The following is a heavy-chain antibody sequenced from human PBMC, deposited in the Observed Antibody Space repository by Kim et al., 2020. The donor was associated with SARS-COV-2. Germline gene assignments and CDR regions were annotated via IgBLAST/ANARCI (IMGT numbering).Heavy chain of an antibody. CDR1: GGSISSGGYY. J-gene: IGHJ5*02. CDR3: ARAPGQWLAGGDYWFDT. CDR2: IYYSGST. V-gene: IGHV4-31*03. D-gene: IGHD6-19*01. Sequence: SETLSLTCTVSGGSISSGGYYWSWIRQHPGKGLEWIGYIYYSGSTYYNPSLKSRVTISVDTSKNQFSLKLSSVTAADTAVYYCARAPGQWLAGGDYWFDTWGQGTPVTVSS.